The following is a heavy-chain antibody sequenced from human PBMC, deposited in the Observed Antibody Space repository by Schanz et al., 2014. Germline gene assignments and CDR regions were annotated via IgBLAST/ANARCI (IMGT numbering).Heavy chain of an antibody. V-gene: IGHV3-74*02. D-gene: IGHD4-17*01. CDR3: ARVPRRVTTRGGGSRYYFDY. Sequence: EVQLVESGGGLIQPGGSLRLSCAASGFTFSSYWMHWVRQVPGKGPVWVSRIDADGNSTSYADSVKGRLTISRDNAKNSLYLQLNSLRAEDPAVYYCARVPRRVTTRGGGSRYYFDYWGQGTLVTVSS. J-gene: IGHJ4*02. CDR1: GFTFSSYW. CDR2: IDADGNST.